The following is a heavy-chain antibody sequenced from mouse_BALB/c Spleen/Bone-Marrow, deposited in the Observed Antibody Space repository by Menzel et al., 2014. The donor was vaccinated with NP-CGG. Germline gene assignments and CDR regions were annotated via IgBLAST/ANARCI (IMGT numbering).Heavy chain of an antibody. CDR3: SRENYGY. CDR1: GYTFTSYW. Sequence: QVQLQQPGAELVKPGASVQMSCKASGYTFTSYWMRWVKQGPGQGLEWTGTIDPSDSYTSYNQKFKGKATLTVDTSSSTAYMQLSSLTSEDSAVYYCSRENYGYWRRGTTLTVSS. CDR2: IDPSDSYT. V-gene: IGHV1S127*01. D-gene: IGHD2-4*01. J-gene: IGHJ2*01.